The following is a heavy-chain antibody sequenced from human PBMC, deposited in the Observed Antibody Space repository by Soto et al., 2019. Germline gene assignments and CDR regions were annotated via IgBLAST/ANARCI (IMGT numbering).Heavy chain of an antibody. CDR2: ISYDGSNK. V-gene: IGHV3-30-3*01. J-gene: IGHJ3*02. CDR3: AVGSVGPDAFDI. CDR1: GFTFSSYA. Sequence: QVQLVESGGGVVQPGRSLRLSCAASGFTFSSYAMHWVRQAPGKGLEWVAVISYDGSNKYYADSVKGRFTISRDNSKNTLYLQMNSLRAEDTAVYYCAVGSVGPDAFDIWGQGTMVTVSS. D-gene: IGHD1-26*01.